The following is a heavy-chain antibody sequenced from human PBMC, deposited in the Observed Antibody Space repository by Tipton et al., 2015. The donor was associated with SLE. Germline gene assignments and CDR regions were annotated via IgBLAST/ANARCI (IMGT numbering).Heavy chain of an antibody. D-gene: IGHD6-13*01. CDR2: IYYSGST. V-gene: IGHV4-39*01. J-gene: IGHJ3*02. CDR1: GGSIGSSSYY. CDR3: ARFSSWLDAFDI. Sequence: TLSLTCTVSGGSIGSSSYYWGWIRQPPGKGLEWIGSIYYSGSTYYNPSLKSRVTISVDTSKNQFSLKLSSVTAANTAVYYCARFSSWLDAFDIWGQGTMVTVSS.